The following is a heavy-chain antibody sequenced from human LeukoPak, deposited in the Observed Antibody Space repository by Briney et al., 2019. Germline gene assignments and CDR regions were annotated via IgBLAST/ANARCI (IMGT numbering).Heavy chain of an antibody. Sequence: GGSLRLSCAGSGFTFSSYWMHWVRQAPGKGLVWVSRISTDASSTTYADSVKGRFTISRDNAKDTLYLQMNSLRAEDTAVYYCTGHHQAYSRTHWGQGTLVTVSS. V-gene: IGHV3-74*01. CDR2: ISTDASST. CDR3: TGHHQAYSRTH. CDR1: GFTFSSYW. D-gene: IGHD4-11*01. J-gene: IGHJ4*02.